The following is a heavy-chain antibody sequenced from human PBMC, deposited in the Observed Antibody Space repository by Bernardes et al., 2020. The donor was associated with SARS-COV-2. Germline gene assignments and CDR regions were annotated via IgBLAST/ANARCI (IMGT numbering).Heavy chain of an antibody. J-gene: IGHJ4*02. CDR3: GRDPNWGSGY. Sequence: GGSLRLSCVASGFNFNSYDMIWVRQAPGKGLEFVSSINPSGGGPSYAASVRGRFTISRDNSKNTLFLQMNSLRADDTAIYYCGRDPNWGSGYWGPGTLVTVSS. CDR2: INPSGGGP. V-gene: IGHV3-23*01. D-gene: IGHD7-27*01. CDR1: GFNFNSYD.